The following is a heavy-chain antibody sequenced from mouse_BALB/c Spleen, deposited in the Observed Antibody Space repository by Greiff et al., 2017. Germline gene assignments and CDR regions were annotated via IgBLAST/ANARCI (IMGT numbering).Heavy chain of an antibody. J-gene: IGHJ4*01. Sequence: EVKLEESGGGLVKPGGSLKLSCAASGFTFSDYYMYWVRQTPEKRLEWVATISDGGSYTYYPDSVKGRFTISRDNAKNNLYLQMSSLKSEDTAMYYCARDLGTVDAMDYWGQGTSVTVSS. CDR3: ARDLGTVDAMDY. D-gene: IGHD1-1*01. V-gene: IGHV5-4*02. CDR2: ISDGGSYT. CDR1: GFTFSDYY.